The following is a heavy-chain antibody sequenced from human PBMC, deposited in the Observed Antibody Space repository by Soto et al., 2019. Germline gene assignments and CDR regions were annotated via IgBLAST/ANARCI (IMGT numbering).Heavy chain of an antibody. CDR2: TYYRSKWYN. V-gene: IGHV6-1*01. CDR1: GDRFSLNIAA. Sequence: SPTLPLTCSSSGDRFSLNIAACTLIRQSPSRGLEWLGRTYYRSKWYNDYAVSVKSRITINPDTSKNQFSLQLNSVTPEDTAVYYCARDGDNWFDPLGQGTLVTVSS. CDR3: ARDGDNWFDP. J-gene: IGHJ5*02.